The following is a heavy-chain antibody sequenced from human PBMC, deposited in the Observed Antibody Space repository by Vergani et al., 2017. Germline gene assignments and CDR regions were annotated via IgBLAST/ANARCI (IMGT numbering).Heavy chain of an antibody. CDR2: ISGSGGST. D-gene: IGHD5-12*01. V-gene: IGHV3-23*01. CDR3: SKAKPRNSGYDYLYYYRAMDV. CDR1: GFTFNHYA. Sequence: EVQLLESGGDLVQPGGSLRLSCAASGFTFNHYAMNWVRQAPGKGLEWVSGISGSGGSTYYAGSVKGRFTISRDSSKNTLYLQMNSLSAGDTAVYYCSKAKPRNSGYDYLYYYRAMDVWGQGTRVTVSS. J-gene: IGHJ6*02.